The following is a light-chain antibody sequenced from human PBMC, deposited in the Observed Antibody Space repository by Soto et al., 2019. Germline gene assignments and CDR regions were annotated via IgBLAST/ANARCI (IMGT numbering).Light chain of an antibody. J-gene: IGLJ1*01. CDR2: DVS. V-gene: IGLV2-14*01. CDR1: SSDVGGYNY. Sequence: QSALTQPASVSGSPGQSITISCTGTSSDVGGYNYVSWYQQHPGKAPKLMIYDVSNRPSGVSNRFSGSKSGNTASLTISGLQAEDAADYYCSSYTSSRLYVFGTGTKLTVL. CDR3: SSYTSSRLYV.